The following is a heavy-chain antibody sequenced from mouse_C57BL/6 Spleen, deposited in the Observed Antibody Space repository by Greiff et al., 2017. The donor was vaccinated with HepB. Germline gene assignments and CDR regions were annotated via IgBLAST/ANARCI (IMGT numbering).Heavy chain of an antibody. CDR3: ARRGNYDGFDY. CDR2: ISSGGSYT. CDR1: GFTFSSYG. Sequence: EVQLVESGGDLVKPGGSLKLPCAASGFTFSSYGMSWVRQTPDKGLEWVATISSGGSYTYYPASVKGRFTISRDNAKNTVYLQMSSLKSEDTAMYYCARRGNYDGFDYWGQGTTLTVSS. D-gene: IGHD2-1*01. V-gene: IGHV5-6*01. J-gene: IGHJ2*01.